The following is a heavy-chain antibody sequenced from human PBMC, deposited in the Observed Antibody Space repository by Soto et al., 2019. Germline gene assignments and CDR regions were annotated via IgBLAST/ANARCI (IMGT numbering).Heavy chain of an antibody. V-gene: IGHV3-53*01. J-gene: IGHJ6*02. Sequence: GGSLRFSCAASGFTVSSNYMSWVRQAPGKGLEWVSVIYSGGSTYYADSVKGRFTISRDNSKNTLYLQMNSLRAEDTAVYYCARDQRIAAAGYYYYYGMDVWGQGTTVTVSS. CDR1: GFTVSSNY. CDR3: ARDQRIAAAGYYYYYGMDV. D-gene: IGHD6-13*01. CDR2: IYSGGST.